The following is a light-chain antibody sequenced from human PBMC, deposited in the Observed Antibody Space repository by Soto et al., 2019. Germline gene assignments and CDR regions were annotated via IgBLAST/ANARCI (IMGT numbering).Light chain of an antibody. Sequence: DIQMTQSPSSLSASVGDRVTITCRASQNINNYLNWYQQKPGKAPKLMIYAASTLQRGVPSRFSGSGSGTDFTRTISSLQPEDFATYYCQQSYSSPRTFGQGTKVEIK. J-gene: IGKJ1*01. CDR2: AAS. CDR1: QNINNY. V-gene: IGKV1-39*01. CDR3: QQSYSSPRT.